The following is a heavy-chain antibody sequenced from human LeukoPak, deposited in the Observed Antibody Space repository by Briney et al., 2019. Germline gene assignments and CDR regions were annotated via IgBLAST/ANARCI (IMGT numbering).Heavy chain of an antibody. CDR2: TSAGGDIT. CDR1: GFTFSDHA. CDR3: AYLDSSGFYYGRLRY. D-gene: IGHD3-22*01. Sequence: GGSLRLSCAASGFTFSDHAMTWVRQTLAKGLESVSSTSAGGDITHYAESVKGRFIISRDNSKSTLYLQMNSLRAEDTAIYFCAYLDSSGFYYGRLRYWGQGTPVTVSS. V-gene: IGHV3-23*01. J-gene: IGHJ4*02.